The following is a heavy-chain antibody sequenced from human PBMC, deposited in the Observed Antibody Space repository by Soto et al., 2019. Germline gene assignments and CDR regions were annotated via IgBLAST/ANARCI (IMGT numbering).Heavy chain of an antibody. D-gene: IGHD6-19*01. CDR3: ARTLIAVAGSVSWFLDN. J-gene: IGHJ4*02. Sequence: GASVKVSCKASGGTFSSYAISWVRQAPGQGLEWMGGIIPIFGTVNYAQKFQGRVTITADESTSTAYMELSSLRSEDTAVYYCARTLIAVAGSVSWFLDNWGQGTLVTVSS. CDR1: GGTFSSYA. CDR2: IIPIFGTV. V-gene: IGHV1-69*13.